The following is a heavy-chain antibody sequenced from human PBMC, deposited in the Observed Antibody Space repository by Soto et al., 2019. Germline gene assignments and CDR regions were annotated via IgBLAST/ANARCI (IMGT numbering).Heavy chain of an antibody. J-gene: IGHJ6*02. D-gene: IGHD1-20*01. V-gene: IGHV1-69*12. CDR3: ARAPLTGTTSHYGMDV. CDR1: GGTFSSYA. Sequence: QVQLVQSGAEVKKPGSSVKVSCKASGGTFSSYAISWVRQAPGHGLEWMGGIIPIFGTANYAQKFQGRVTITADEATSTGYTELSSLSPADRAVYYCARAPLTGTTSHYGMDVWGQGTTVTVSS. CDR2: IIPIFGTA.